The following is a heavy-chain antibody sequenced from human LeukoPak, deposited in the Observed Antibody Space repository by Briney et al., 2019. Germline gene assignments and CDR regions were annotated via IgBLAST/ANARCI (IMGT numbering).Heavy chain of an antibody. D-gene: IGHD2-2*01. CDR2: IYYSGST. Sequence: PSVTLSLTCTVSGGSISSGGYYWSWIRQHPGKGLEWIGYIYYSGSTYYNPSLKSRVTISVDTSKNQFSLKLSSVTAADTAVYYCARDRGRYCSSTSCLGRFDPWGQGTLVTVSS. CDR3: ARDRGRYCSSTSCLGRFDP. J-gene: IGHJ5*02. CDR1: GGSISSGGYY. V-gene: IGHV4-31*03.